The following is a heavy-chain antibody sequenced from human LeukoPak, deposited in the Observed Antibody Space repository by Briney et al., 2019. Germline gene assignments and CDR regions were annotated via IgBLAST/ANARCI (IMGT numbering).Heavy chain of an antibody. CDR3: ARMRVVATNYEQN. J-gene: IGHJ4*02. CDR1: GFTFSSYG. V-gene: IGHV3-23*01. D-gene: IGHD1-26*01. Sequence: GGSLRLSCAASGFTFSSYGMSWVRQAPGKGLEWVSAISGSGGSTYYADSVKGRFTISRDNSKNTLYLQMNSLRAEDTAVYYCARMRVVATNYEQNWGQGTLVTVSS. CDR2: ISGSGGST.